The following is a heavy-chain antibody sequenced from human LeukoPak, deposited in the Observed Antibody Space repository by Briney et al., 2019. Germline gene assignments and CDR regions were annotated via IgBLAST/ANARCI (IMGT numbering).Heavy chain of an antibody. CDR2: ISGSGGST. CDR3: AKVSAEWFGDLLCPDS. V-gene: IGHV3-23*01. Sequence: PGGSLRLSCAASGFTFSSYAMSWVRQAPGKGLEWVSAISGSGGSTYYADSVKGRFTISRDNSKHTLYLQMNSLRAEDTAMYYCAKVSAEWFGDLLCPDSWGQGTLVTVSS. J-gene: IGHJ4*02. CDR1: GFTFSSYA. D-gene: IGHD3-10*01.